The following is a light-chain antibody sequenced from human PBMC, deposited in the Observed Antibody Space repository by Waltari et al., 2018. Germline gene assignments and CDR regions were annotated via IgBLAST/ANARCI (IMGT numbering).Light chain of an antibody. J-gene: IGKJ3*01. Sequence: DIQMTQSPPSLSASVGDRVTITCRANQRIGNYLAWYQQKPGKVPKLLIYAASTLQSGVPSRFSGSGSGTDFTLTISSLQPEDVATYYCQNYDSVPFTFGPGTKVDIK. CDR2: AAS. CDR1: QRIGNY. V-gene: IGKV1-27*01. CDR3: QNYDSVPFT.